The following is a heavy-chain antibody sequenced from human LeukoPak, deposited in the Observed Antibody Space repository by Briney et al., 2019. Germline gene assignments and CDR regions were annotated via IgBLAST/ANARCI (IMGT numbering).Heavy chain of an antibody. CDR2: IRSDGSNK. V-gene: IGHV3-30*02. CDR3: AKDLGNWNSEYYFDY. CDR1: GFNFSSYG. D-gene: IGHD1-7*01. J-gene: IGHJ4*02. Sequence: GGSLRLSCAASGFNFSSYGMHWVRQAPGKGLEWVAFIRSDGSNKYYADSVKGRFTISRDNSKNTLYVQMNSLRAEDTAVYYCAKDLGNWNSEYYFDYWGQGTLVTVSS.